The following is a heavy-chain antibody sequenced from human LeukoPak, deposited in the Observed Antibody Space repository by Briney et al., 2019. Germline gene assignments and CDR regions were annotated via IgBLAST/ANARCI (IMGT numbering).Heavy chain of an antibody. D-gene: IGHD3-22*01. Sequence: PGRSLRLSCAASGLTFSSYGMHWVRQAPGKGLEWVAVIWYDGSNKYYADSVKGRFAISRDNSKNTLYLQMNSLRAEDTAVYYCAREEDSSGYYSFDYWGQGTLVTVSS. CDR1: GLTFSSYG. CDR3: AREEDSSGYYSFDY. V-gene: IGHV3-33*01. CDR2: IWYDGSNK. J-gene: IGHJ4*02.